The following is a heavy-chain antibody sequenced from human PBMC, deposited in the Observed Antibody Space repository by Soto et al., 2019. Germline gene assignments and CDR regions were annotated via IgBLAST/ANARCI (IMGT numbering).Heavy chain of an antibody. CDR3: AKRPGPVRLGYGGNSDYYYGMDV. Sequence: GGSLRLSCAASGFTFSSYAMSWVRQAPGKGLEWVSAISGSGGSTYYADSVKGRFTISRDNSKNTLYLQMNSLRAEDTAVYYCAKRPGPVRLGYGGNSDYYYGMDVWGQGTTVTVSS. CDR1: GFTFSSYA. J-gene: IGHJ6*02. V-gene: IGHV3-23*01. D-gene: IGHD4-17*01. CDR2: ISGSGGST.